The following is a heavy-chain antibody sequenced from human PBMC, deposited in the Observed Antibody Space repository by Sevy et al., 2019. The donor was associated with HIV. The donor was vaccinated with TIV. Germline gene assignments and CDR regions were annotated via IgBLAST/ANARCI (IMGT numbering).Heavy chain of an antibody. CDR3: ARHYFDL. Sequence: GGSLRLSCAASGFTFDDYWMQWVRQAPGQGLEWVANIRQDGNELYYADSVKGRFIISRDNAKESLFLQMTNLRVEDTAIYYCARHYFDLWGQGTLVTVSS. CDR1: GFTFDDYW. J-gene: IGHJ4*02. CDR2: IRQDGNEL. V-gene: IGHV3-7*01.